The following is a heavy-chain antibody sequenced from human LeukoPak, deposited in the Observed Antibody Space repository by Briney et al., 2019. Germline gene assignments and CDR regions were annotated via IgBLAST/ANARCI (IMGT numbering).Heavy chain of an antibody. V-gene: IGHV7-4-1*02. D-gene: IGHD3-10*01. J-gene: IGHJ6*02. CDR1: GYTFTGYY. CDR3: ARPGVRYYYYGMDV. Sequence: ASVKVSCKASGYTFTGYYMHWVRQAPGQGLEWMGWINTNTGNPTYAQGFTGRFVFSLDTSVSTAYLQISSLKAEDTAVYYCARPGVRYYYYGMDVWGQGTTVTVSS. CDR2: INTNTGNP.